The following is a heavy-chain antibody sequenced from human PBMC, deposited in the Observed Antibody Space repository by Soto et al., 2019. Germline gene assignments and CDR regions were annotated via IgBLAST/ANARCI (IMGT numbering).Heavy chain of an antibody. D-gene: IGHD3-10*01. CDR1: GYKFTDFG. V-gene: IGHV1-18*01. CDR2: IAPATGHT. J-gene: IGHJ4*02. Sequence: QIQVRQSETEVRKPGASVSVSCKTSGYKFTDFGVTWVRQAPGQGLEWMGWIAPATGHTTYAQKLQGRITMTADTATATIFMELTSLRSDDTAVYYCARGLWGSGTYLIHWGQGTLVTVSS. CDR3: ARGLWGSGTYLIH.